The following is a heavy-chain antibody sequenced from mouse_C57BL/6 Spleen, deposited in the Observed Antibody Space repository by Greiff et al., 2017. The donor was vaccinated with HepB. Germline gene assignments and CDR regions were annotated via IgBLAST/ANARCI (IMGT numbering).Heavy chain of an antibody. Sequence: VQLKHSGPELVKPGASVKISGKASGYTFTDYYMNWVKQSQGKSLEWIGDINPNNGGTSYNQKFKGKATLTVDKSSSTAYMELRSLTSEDSAVYYCAGNMADYETSFDYWGQGTTLTVSS. CDR1: GYTFTDYY. J-gene: IGHJ2*01. CDR2: INPNNGGT. D-gene: IGHD2-4*01. CDR3: AGNMADYETSFDY. V-gene: IGHV1-26*01.